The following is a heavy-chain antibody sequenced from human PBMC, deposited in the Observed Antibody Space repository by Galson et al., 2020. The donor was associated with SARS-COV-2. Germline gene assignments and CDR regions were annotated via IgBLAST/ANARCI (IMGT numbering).Heavy chain of an antibody. Sequence: SETLSLTCTVSGYSISSGYYWGWIRQPPGKGLEWIGSIYHSGSTYHNQSLKSRVTISVDTSKNQFSLKLSAVTAADTAVYYCARFMTTVRLFDPWGQGTLVTVSS. J-gene: IGHJ5*02. D-gene: IGHD4-4*01. CDR2: IYHSGST. CDR3: ARFMTTVRLFDP. V-gene: IGHV4-38-2*02. CDR1: GYSISSGYY.